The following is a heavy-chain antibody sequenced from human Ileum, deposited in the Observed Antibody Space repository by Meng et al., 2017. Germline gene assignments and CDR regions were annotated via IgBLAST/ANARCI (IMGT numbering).Heavy chain of an antibody. J-gene: IGHJ4*02. CDR2: ISSSNSYI. V-gene: IGHV3-21*01. Sequence: EVQLVESGGGLVKPGGSLRLSVEASGFTFSSYSMNWVRQAPGKGLEWVSSISSSNSYIYYADSVKGRFTISRDNAKNSLYLQMNSLRAEDTAVYYCARDGYSSSSFDYWGQGTLVTVSS. CDR1: GFTFSSYS. CDR3: ARDGYSSSSFDY. D-gene: IGHD6-13*01.